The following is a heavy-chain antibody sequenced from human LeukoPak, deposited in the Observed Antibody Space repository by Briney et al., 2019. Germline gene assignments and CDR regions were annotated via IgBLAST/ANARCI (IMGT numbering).Heavy chain of an antibody. Sequence: SETLSLTCTVSGASISSYYWSWIRQPPGKGLEWIGYMYNSETTKYNPTLKSRVTISVDTSNKQFSLKVSSVTAADTAVYYCARASYSRSYSRYYYYYMDVWGKGTTVTISS. CDR1: GASISSYY. CDR2: MYNSETT. V-gene: IGHV4-59*01. D-gene: IGHD1-26*01. J-gene: IGHJ6*03. CDR3: ARASYSRSYSRYYYYYMDV.